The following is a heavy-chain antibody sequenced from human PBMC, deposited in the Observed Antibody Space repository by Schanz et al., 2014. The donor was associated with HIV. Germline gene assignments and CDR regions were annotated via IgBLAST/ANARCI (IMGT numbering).Heavy chain of an antibody. J-gene: IGHJ6*02. CDR1: GFTFSAYA. V-gene: IGHV3-21*01. D-gene: IGHD5-12*01. Sequence: EVHLLESGGGLVQPGGSLRLSCAASGFTFSAYAMNWVRQAPGKGLEWVSSISTSRSYIDYADSVKGRFTISRDNAKNSLYLQMNSLRAEDTAVYYCARDTADIVATITNYYYGMDVWGQGTTVTVSS. CDR3: ARDTADIVATITNYYYGMDV. CDR2: ISTSRSYI.